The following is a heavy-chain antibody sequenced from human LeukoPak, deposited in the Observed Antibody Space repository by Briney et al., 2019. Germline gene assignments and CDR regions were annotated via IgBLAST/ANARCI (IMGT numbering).Heavy chain of an antibody. V-gene: IGHV4-39*01. J-gene: IGHJ4*02. CDR3: ARQGRWFGDSVDY. Sequence: PSETLSLTCTVSGGSISSSNSYWGWIRQPPGKGLEWIGSIYYGGSTYYSPSLKSRVTISVDTSKNQFSLKLSSVTAADTAVYYCARQGRWFGDSVDYWGQGTLVTVSS. D-gene: IGHD3-10*01. CDR1: GGSISSSNSY. CDR2: IYYGGST.